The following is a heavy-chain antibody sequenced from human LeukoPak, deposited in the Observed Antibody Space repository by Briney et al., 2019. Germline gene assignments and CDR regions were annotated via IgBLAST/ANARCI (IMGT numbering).Heavy chain of an antibody. CDR2: IWYDGSNK. CDR1: GFTFSSYG. CDR3: ARVQQWLVRFGAFDI. Sequence: GRSLRLSCAASGFTFSSYGMHWVRQAPGKGLEWVAVIWYDGSNKYYADSVKGRFTISRDNSKNTLYLQMNSLRAEDTAVYYCARVQQWLVRFGAFDIWGQGTMVTVSS. J-gene: IGHJ3*02. V-gene: IGHV3-33*01. D-gene: IGHD6-19*01.